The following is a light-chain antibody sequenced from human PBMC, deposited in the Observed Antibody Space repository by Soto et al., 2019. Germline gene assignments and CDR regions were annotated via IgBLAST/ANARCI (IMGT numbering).Light chain of an antibody. Sequence: EIVMTQSPATLSVSPGERATLSCRASQSVSSNLAWYQQKPGQAPRLLIYGASTMETGIPSRFSGSGSGTEFTLTISSLQSEDFAVYYCQQYNNWTQTFGQGTKVEIK. CDR1: QSVSSN. V-gene: IGKV3-15*01. CDR2: GAS. J-gene: IGKJ1*01. CDR3: QQYNNWTQT.